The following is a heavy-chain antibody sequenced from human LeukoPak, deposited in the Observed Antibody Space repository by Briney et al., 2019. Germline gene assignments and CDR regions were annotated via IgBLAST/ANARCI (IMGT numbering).Heavy chain of an antibody. CDR1: GFTFSSYE. Sequence: GGSLRLSCAASGFTFSSYEMNWVRQAPGKGLEWVSYISSSGNTIYYADSVKGRFTISRDNAKNSLYLQMNSLRAEDTAVYYCARVEWTKQWLPIKKFDYWGQGTLVTVSS. D-gene: IGHD6-19*01. CDR3: ARVEWTKQWLPIKKFDY. J-gene: IGHJ4*02. V-gene: IGHV3-48*03. CDR2: ISSSGNTI.